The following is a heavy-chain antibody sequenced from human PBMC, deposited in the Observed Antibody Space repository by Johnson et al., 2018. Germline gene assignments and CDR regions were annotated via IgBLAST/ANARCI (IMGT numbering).Heavy chain of an antibody. V-gene: IGHV3-43*01. CDR3: AKGPWATVVTPNEYFQH. Sequence: VQLVKSGGVVVQPGGSLRLSCAASEFTFDDYTMHWVRQAPGKGLEWVSLISWDGGSTSYADSVKGRFTISRDNSKNSLYLQMNSLRTEDTALYYCAKGPWATVVTPNEYFQHWGQGTLVTVSS. J-gene: IGHJ1*01. CDR2: ISWDGGST. D-gene: IGHD4-23*01. CDR1: EFTFDDYT.